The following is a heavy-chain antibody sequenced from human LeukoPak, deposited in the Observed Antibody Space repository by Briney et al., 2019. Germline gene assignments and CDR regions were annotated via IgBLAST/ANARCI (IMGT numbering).Heavy chain of an antibody. Sequence: SRTLSLTCTVSGGSISSGGYYWSWIRQHPGKGLEWIGYIYYSGSTYYNPSLKSRVTISVDTSKNQFSLKLSSVTAADTAVYYCAGAQGYDFWSGYYNSNDAFDIWGQGTMVTVSS. CDR1: GGSISSGGYY. D-gene: IGHD3-3*01. CDR3: AGAQGYDFWSGYYNSNDAFDI. V-gene: IGHV4-31*03. CDR2: IYYSGST. J-gene: IGHJ3*02.